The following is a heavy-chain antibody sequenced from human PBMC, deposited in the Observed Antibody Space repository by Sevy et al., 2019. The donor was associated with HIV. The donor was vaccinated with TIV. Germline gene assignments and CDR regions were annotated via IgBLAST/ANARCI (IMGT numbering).Heavy chain of an antibody. D-gene: IGHD2-15*01. V-gene: IGHV3-53*01. CDR1: GFTVSSNY. CDR3: AREQRRYCSGGSCYSTYYFDY. J-gene: IGHJ4*02. Sequence: GGSLRLSCAASGFTVSSNYMSWVRQAPGKGLEWVSVIYSSGSTYYADSVKGRFTISRDNSKNTLYLQMNSLRAEDTAVYYCAREQRRYCSGGSCYSTYYFDYWGQGTLVTVSS. CDR2: IYSSGST.